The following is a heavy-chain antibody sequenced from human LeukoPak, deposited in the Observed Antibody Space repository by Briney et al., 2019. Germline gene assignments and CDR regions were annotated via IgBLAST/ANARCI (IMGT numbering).Heavy chain of an antibody. Sequence: GESLKISCEASGFTSSAIWMGWVRQAPGQGLEGLANINNDRSEKNYVSSVKGRFTISRDNAKNSLTLQLNTLRAEDTAVYFCGRWAEGFYFWGQGTLVTVSS. J-gene: IGHJ4*02. CDR2: INNDRSEK. V-gene: IGHV3-7*05. D-gene: IGHD1-14*01. CDR1: GFTSSAIW. CDR3: GRWAEGFYF.